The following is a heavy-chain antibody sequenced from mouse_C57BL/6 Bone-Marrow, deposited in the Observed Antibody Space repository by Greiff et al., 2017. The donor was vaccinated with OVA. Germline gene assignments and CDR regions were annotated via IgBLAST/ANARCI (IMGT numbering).Heavy chain of an antibody. Sequence: QVQLKQSGAELVRPGASVKLSCKASGYTFTDYYINWVKQRPGQGLEWIARIYPGSGNTYCNEKFKGKATLTAEKSSSTAYMQLSSLTSEDSAVYFCARVNYGSSYGWYFDVWGTGTTVTGSS. CDR2: IYPGSGNT. J-gene: IGHJ1*03. D-gene: IGHD1-1*01. CDR3: ARVNYGSSYGWYFDV. V-gene: IGHV1-76*01. CDR1: GYTFTDYY.